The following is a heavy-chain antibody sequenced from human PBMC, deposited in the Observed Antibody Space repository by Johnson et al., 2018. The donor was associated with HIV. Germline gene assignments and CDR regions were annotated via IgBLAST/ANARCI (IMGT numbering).Heavy chain of an antibody. CDR1: GFTFSYYW. CDR2: IKQDGSEK. J-gene: IGHJ3*01. CDR3: ARMAAHVSDF. V-gene: IGHV3-7*02. D-gene: IGHD5-24*01. Sequence: VQLVESGGGLVQPGGSLRLSCAVSGFTFSYYWMSWVRQAPGKGLEWVANIKQDGSEKDYVDTVKGRFNVSRDKAKNSWYLHMNSLRVEDTAVYYCARMAAHVSDFWGQGTMVTVSS.